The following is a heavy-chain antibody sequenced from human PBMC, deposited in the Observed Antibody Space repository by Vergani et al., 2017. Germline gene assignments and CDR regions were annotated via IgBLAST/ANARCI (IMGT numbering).Heavy chain of an antibody. J-gene: IGHJ6*02. CDR1: GFTFNHYA. V-gene: IGHV3-23*01. D-gene: IGHD5-12*01. CDR3: AKANPRNSGYDYLYYYHAMDV. CDR2: ISGSGGST. Sequence: EVQLLESGGDLVQPGGSLRLSCAASGFTFNHYAMNWVRQAPGKGLEWVSGISGSGGSTYYAGSVKGRFTSSRDSSKNTLYLQMNRLSGGDTAVYYCAKANPRNSGYDYLYYYHAMDVWGQGTTVTVSS.